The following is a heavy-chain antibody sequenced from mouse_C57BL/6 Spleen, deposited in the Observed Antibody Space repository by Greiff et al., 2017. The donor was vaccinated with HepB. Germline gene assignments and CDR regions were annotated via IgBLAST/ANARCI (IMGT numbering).Heavy chain of an antibody. CDR2: IDPSDSET. J-gene: IGHJ2*01. Sequence: VQLQQSGAELVRPGSSVKLSCKASGYTFTSYWMHWVKQRPIQGLEWIGNIDPSDSETHYNQKFKDKATLTVDKSSSTAYMQLSSLTSEDSAVYYCARAVITTVAHFDYWGQGTTLTVSS. V-gene: IGHV1-52*01. D-gene: IGHD1-1*01. CDR1: GYTFTSYW. CDR3: ARAVITTVAHFDY.